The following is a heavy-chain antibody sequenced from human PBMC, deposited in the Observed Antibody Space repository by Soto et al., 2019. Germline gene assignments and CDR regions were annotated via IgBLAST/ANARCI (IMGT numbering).Heavy chain of an antibody. V-gene: IGHV3-23*01. J-gene: IGHJ4*02. CDR2: ISGSGGST. Sequence: GGSLRLSCAASGFTFSSYAMSWVRQAPGKGLEWVSAISGSGGSTYYADSVKGRFTISRDNSKNTLYLQMNSLRAEDTAVYYCAKDKIYDSSGYDGRFDYWGQGTLVTVS. CDR3: AKDKIYDSSGYDGRFDY. D-gene: IGHD3-22*01. CDR1: GFTFSSYA.